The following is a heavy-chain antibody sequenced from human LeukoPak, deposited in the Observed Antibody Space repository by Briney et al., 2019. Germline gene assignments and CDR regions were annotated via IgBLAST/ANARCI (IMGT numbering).Heavy chain of an antibody. CDR2: SKNKIDGGTT. CDR1: GFTFSSDW. J-gene: IGHJ3*01. V-gene: IGHV3-15*01. D-gene: IGHD2-21*01. Sequence: EPGGSLRLSCVGSGFTFSSDWMIWVRQAPGKGLERVARSKNKIDGGTTDYAALMKGRCSISSEDSKNTLYLQMNSLKTEDTAVYYCTSFNSRDAFKFWGQGTMVTVSS. CDR3: TSFNSRDAFKF.